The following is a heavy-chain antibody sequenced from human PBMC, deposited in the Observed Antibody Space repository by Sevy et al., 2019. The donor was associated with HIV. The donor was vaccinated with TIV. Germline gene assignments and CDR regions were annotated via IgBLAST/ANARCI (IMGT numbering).Heavy chain of an antibody. CDR1: AHRFTDYF. J-gene: IGHJ6*02. CDR2: FDPEDGET. V-gene: IGHV1-24*01. D-gene: IGHD3-10*01. Sequence: ASVKVSCKASAHRFTDYFMYWVRQAPGKGLEWMGGFDPEDGETIYAQKFQGRVTMTEDTSTDTAYMELSSLRSEDTAVYYCATLITMVRGVTWGYYGMDVWGQGTTVTVSS. CDR3: ATLITMVRGVTWGYYGMDV.